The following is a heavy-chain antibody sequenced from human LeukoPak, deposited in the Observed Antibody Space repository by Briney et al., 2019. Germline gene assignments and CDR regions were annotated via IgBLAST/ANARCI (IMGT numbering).Heavy chain of an antibody. J-gene: IGHJ3*02. D-gene: IGHD6-13*01. V-gene: IGHV4-59*01. Sequence: SETLSLTCTVSGGSISSNYWSWIRQPPGKGLEWIGCIYYSGSTNYNPSLESRVTVSVDTSRNQFSLKVTSVTAADTAVYYCARGVSQQLDAFDIWGQGTMVTVSS. CDR1: GGSISSNY. CDR2: IYYSGST. CDR3: ARGVSQQLDAFDI.